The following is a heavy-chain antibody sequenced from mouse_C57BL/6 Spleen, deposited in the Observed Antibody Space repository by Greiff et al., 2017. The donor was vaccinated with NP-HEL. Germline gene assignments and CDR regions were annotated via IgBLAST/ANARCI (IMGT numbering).Heavy chain of an antibody. CDR3: ARGDEYYFDY. CDR2: IYPSDSET. V-gene: IGHV1-61*01. CDR1: GYTFTSYW. J-gene: IGHJ2*01. Sequence: QVQLQQSGAELVRPGSSVKLSCKASGYTFTSYWMDWVKQRPGQGLEWIGNIYPSDSETHYNQKFKDKATLTVDKSSSTAYMQLSSLTSEDSAVYYCARGDEYYFDYWGQGTTLTVSS. D-gene: IGHD3-3*01.